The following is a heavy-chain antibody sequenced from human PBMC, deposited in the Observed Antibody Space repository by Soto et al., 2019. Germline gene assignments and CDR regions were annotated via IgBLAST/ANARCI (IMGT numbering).Heavy chain of an antibody. CDR3: ARQIYDSDTGPNFQYYFDS. Sequence: GESLKISCKGSGYSFAGYWITWVRQKPGKGLEWMGRIDPSDSQTYYSPSFRGHVTISVTKSITTVFLQWSSLRASDTAMYYCARQIYDSDTGPNFQYYFDSWGQGNPVTVSS. CDR1: GYSFAGYW. J-gene: IGHJ4*02. CDR2: IDPSDSQT. D-gene: IGHD3-22*01. V-gene: IGHV5-10-1*01.